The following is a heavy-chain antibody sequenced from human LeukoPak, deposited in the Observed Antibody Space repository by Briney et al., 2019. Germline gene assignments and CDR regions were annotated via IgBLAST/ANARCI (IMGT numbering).Heavy chain of an antibody. CDR3: ARVPTVTFFDY. CDR1: GGSISSSSYY. Sequence: PSETLSLTCTVSGGSISSSSYYWGWIRQPPGKGLEWIGSIYYSRSTYYNPSLKSRVTISVDTSKNQFSLKLSSVTAADTAVYYCARVPTVTFFDYWGQGTLVTVSS. D-gene: IGHD4-17*01. CDR2: IYYSRST. V-gene: IGHV4-39*01. J-gene: IGHJ4*02.